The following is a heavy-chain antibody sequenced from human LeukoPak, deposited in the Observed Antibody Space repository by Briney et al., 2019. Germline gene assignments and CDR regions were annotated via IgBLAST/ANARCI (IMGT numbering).Heavy chain of an antibody. Sequence: PSETLSLTCAVYGGSFSGYYWSWIRQPPGKGLEWIGEINHSGSTNYNPSLKSRVTTSVDTSKNQFSLKLSSVTAADTAVYYCARLRIRGYCSSTSCYPWGQGTLVTVSS. CDR1: GGSFSGYY. V-gene: IGHV4-34*01. J-gene: IGHJ5*02. CDR2: INHSGST. CDR3: ARLRIRGYCSSTSCYP. D-gene: IGHD2-2*01.